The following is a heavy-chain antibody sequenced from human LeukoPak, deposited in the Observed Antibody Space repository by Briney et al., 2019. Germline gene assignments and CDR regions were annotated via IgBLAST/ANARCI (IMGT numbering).Heavy chain of an antibody. CDR2: ISWNSGSI. Sequence: PGGSLRLSCAASGFTFDDYAMHWVRQAPGKGLEWVSGISWNSGSIGYADSVKGRFTISRDNSKNTLYLQMNSLRAEDTAVYYCAKIVQFSPLYYFDYWGQGTLVTVSS. V-gene: IGHV3-9*01. CDR1: GFTFDDYA. J-gene: IGHJ4*02. CDR3: AKIVQFSPLYYFDY. D-gene: IGHD3-16*02.